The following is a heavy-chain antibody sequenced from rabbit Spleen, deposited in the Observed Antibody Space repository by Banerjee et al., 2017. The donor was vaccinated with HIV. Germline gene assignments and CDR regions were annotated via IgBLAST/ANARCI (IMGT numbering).Heavy chain of an antibody. Sequence: QEQLEESGGDLVKPEGSLTLTCTASGFSFSSSYWIWWVRQAPGKGLEWIACIYTTSGVTYYASWAKGRFTISKTSSTTVTLQMTSLTVADTATYFCARAIVPWLGLTRLDLWGPGTLVTVS. J-gene: IGHJ3*01. D-gene: IGHD4-1*01. CDR2: IYTTSGVT. CDR1: GFSFSSSYW. V-gene: IGHV1S45*01. CDR3: ARAIVPWLGLTRLDL.